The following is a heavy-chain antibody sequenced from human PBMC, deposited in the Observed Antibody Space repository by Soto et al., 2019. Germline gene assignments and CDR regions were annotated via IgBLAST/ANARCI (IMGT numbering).Heavy chain of an antibody. CDR2: IIPILGIA. CDR1: GGTFSSYT. J-gene: IGHJ6*02. V-gene: IGHV1-69*02. Sequence: QVQLVQSGAEVKKPGSSVKVSCKASGGTFSSYTISWVRQAPGQGLEWMGRIIPILGIANYAQKFQRRVTITADKSTSTAYMELSSLRSEDTAVYYCASRHDSFYYGMDVWGQGTTVTVSS. CDR3: ASRHDSFYYGMDV. D-gene: IGHD3-3*01.